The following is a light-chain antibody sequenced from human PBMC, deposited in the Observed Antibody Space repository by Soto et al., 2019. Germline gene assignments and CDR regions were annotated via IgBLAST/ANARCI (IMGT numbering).Light chain of an antibody. CDR2: GAS. CDR3: QQYGSSGT. CDR1: QSVSSR. J-gene: IGKJ1*01. V-gene: IGKV3-20*01. Sequence: EIVMTQSPGTLSLSPGERATLSCRASQSVSSRLAWYQQEPGQAPRLLISGASSRATGIPDRFSGSGSGTDFTLTISRLEPEDFAVYYCQQYGSSGTFGHGTKVDIK.